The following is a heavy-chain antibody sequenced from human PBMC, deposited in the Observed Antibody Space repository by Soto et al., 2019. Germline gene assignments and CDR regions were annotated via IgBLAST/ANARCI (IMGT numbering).Heavy chain of an antibody. V-gene: IGHV1-46*01. CDR2: INPSGGST. Sequence: ASVKVSCKASGYTFTSYYMHWVRQAPGQGLEWMGIINPSGGSTSYAQKFQGRVTMTRDTSTSTVSMELSSLSSEGTSVYYCARDLSTTIFGVVITNYYYYYGMDVWGQGTTVTVSS. D-gene: IGHD3-3*01. CDR3: ARDLSTTIFGVVITNYYYYYGMDV. CDR1: GYTFTSYY. J-gene: IGHJ6*02.